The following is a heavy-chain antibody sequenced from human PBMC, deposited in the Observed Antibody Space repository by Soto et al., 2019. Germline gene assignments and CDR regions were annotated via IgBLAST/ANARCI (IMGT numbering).Heavy chain of an antibody. D-gene: IGHD2-15*01. J-gene: IGHJ1*01. Sequence: ASVKVSCKAPGDTFTSYYMHWVRQAPGHGLERMGVINPNGGSTKYAQNFQGRVTMTRDTSTTTIYMELSSLRSDDTAIYYCAREENCSGGTCYSEYFHRWGQGTLVTVSS. CDR1: GDTFTSYY. CDR3: AREENCSGGTCYSEYFHR. CDR2: INPNGGST. V-gene: IGHV1-46*01.